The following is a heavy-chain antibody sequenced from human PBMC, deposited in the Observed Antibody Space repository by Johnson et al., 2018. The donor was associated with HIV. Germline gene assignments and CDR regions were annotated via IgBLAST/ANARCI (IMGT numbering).Heavy chain of an antibody. Sequence: QVQLVESGGGVVQPGRSLRLSCAASGFTFSSYGMHWVRQAPGKGLEWVAVIWYDGSNKYYADSVKGRLTISRDNSKNTLFLQMNSLRAEDTAVYYCAKGSGWYSAFDIWGQGTMVTVSS. V-gene: IGHV3-33*06. J-gene: IGHJ3*02. D-gene: IGHD6-19*01. CDR2: IWYDGSNK. CDR3: AKGSGWYSAFDI. CDR1: GFTFSSYG.